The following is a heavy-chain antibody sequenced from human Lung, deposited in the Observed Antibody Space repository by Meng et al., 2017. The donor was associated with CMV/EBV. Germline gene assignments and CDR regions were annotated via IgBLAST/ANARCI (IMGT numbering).Heavy chain of an antibody. J-gene: IGHJ4*02. CDR1: GYTFTGYY. CDR2: INSNSGGT. V-gene: IGHV1-2*02. Sequence: ASVKVSXKASGYTFTGYYMHWVRQAPGQGLEWMGWINSNSGGTNYAQKFQGRVTMTRDTSISTAYMELSRLRSDDTAVYYCARVSYGRSAAGIAKFLYYFDYWGQGTXVXVSS. CDR3: ARVSYGRSAAGIAKFLYYFDY. D-gene: IGHD6-13*01.